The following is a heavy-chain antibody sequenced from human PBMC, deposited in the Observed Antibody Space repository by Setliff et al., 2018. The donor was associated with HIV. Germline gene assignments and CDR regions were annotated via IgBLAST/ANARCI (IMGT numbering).Heavy chain of an antibody. Sequence: SQTLSLTCAVYGGSLSDSYYNWFRQPPGKGLEWIGEISHSGRTSYNSSLKSRVTMSVDASKNHISLTLTSLTAADTAVYYCARDQRLPGVQPPYWYSDLWGRGTLVTVSS. CDR2: ISHSGRT. CDR3: ARDQRLPGVQPPYWYSDL. J-gene: IGHJ2*01. V-gene: IGHV4-34*01. D-gene: IGHD6-25*01. CDR1: GGSLSDSY.